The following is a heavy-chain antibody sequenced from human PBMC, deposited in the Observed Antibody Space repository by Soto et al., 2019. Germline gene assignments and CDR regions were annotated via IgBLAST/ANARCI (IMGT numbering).Heavy chain of an antibody. D-gene: IGHD6-6*01. CDR1: GYTFHNWG. CDR3: ARVTGVFRLVIDS. V-gene: IGHV1-18*01. Sequence: ASVRVYYSAAGYTFHNWGLNCVRQAPGHGLEWMGRISAYNYNTHYAQNFEGRVTMTTDTSTSTAYMELRSLRSDDTAIYYCARVTGVFRLVIDSWGQGTQVSVSS. J-gene: IGHJ4*02. CDR2: ISAYNYNT.